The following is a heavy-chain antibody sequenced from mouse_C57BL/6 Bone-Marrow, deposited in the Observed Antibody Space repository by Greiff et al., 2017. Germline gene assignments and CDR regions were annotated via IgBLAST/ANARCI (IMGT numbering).Heavy chain of an antibody. Sequence: EVQVVESGGGLVKPGGSLKPSGAASGFTFSDYGMHWVRQAPGRGREWVAYISSGSSTIYYADTVKGRFTISRDNAKSTLFLQMTSLRSEDTAMYYCAREITTVLDYWGQGTTLTVSS. D-gene: IGHD1-1*01. CDR3: AREITTVLDY. CDR2: ISSGSSTI. J-gene: IGHJ2*01. V-gene: IGHV5-17*01. CDR1: GFTFSDYG.